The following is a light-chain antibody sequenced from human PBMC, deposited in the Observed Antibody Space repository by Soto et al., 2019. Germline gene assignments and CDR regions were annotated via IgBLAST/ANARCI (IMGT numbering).Light chain of an antibody. V-gene: IGKV1-5*03. J-gene: IGKJ2*01. Sequence: DIQMTQSPSTLSASVGDRVTITCRASQSISSWLAWYQQKAGKAPKLLIYKASSLESGVPARFSGSGSGTAFTLTIISLQPDDFATYYCQQYNSYPPYTFGQGTKLEIK. CDR2: KAS. CDR1: QSISSW. CDR3: QQYNSYPPYT.